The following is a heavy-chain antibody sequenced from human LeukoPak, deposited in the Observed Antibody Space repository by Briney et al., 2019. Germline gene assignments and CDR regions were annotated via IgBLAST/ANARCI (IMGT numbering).Heavy chain of an antibody. CDR3: LRGDRRDY. V-gene: IGHV3-21*06. CDR1: GFTFNTYS. CDR2: IDSSGGYM. Sequence: PGGSLRLSCEASGFTFNTYSMNWARQAPGKGLEWVSSIDSSGGYMFYADSVKGRYIISRDNAKDSLYLQMNSLRVEDTAVYYCLRGDRRDYWGQGTLVTVSS. J-gene: IGHJ4*02.